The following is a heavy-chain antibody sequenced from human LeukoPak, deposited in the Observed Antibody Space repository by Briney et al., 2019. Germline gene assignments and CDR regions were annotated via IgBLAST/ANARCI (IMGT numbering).Heavy chain of an antibody. CDR3: AKGGGYTAMVTPIDY. V-gene: IGHV3-43D*03. CDR1: GFTFDDYA. J-gene: IGHJ4*02. D-gene: IGHD5-18*01. Sequence: PGGSLRLSCAASGFTFDDYAMHWVRQAPGKGLEWVSLISWDGGSTYYADSVKGRFTMSRDNSKNSLYLQMNSLRAEDTALYYCAKGGGYTAMVTPIDYWGQGTLVTVSS. CDR2: ISWDGGST.